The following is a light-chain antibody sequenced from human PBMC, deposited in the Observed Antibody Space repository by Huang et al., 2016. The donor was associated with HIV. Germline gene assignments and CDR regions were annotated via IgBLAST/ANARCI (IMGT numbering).Light chain of an antibody. CDR3: HQYENSPWT. Sequence: EIVLTQSPGTLSLSPGERATLSCRASQIVSSYLAGYQQKPGQAPRLLIYGASSRATDIPDRFSGSGSGTDFTLTINRLEPEDFAVYYCHQYENSPWTFGQGTKVEIK. CDR2: GAS. J-gene: IGKJ1*01. CDR1: QIVSSY. V-gene: IGKV3-20*01.